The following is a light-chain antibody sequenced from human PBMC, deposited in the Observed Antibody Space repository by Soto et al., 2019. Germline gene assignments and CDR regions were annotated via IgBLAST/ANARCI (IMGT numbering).Light chain of an antibody. J-gene: IGLJ1*01. CDR1: SSDVGGYNY. Sequence: QSVLTQPASVSGSPGQSITISCTGTSSDVGGYNYVSWYQQHPGKAPKLMIYDVRNRPSGVSNRFSGSKSGNTASLTISGLQAEDEADYYCSSYTSSSTHHFGTGTKLTVL. CDR3: SSYTSSSTHH. V-gene: IGLV2-14*01. CDR2: DVR.